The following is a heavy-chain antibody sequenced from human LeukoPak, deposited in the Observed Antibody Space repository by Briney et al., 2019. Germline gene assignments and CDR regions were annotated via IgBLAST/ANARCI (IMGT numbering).Heavy chain of an antibody. V-gene: IGHV3-11*06. CDR1: GFTFSDYY. J-gene: IGHJ4*02. CDR3: ARDPSGSYSPFDY. D-gene: IGHD1-26*01. CDR2: ISSSSSYT. Sequence: GGSQRLSCAASGFTFSDYYMSWIRQAPGKGLEWVSYISSSSSYTNYADSVKGRFTISRDNAKNSLYLQMNSLRAEDTAVYYCARDPSGSYSPFDYWGQGTLVTVSS.